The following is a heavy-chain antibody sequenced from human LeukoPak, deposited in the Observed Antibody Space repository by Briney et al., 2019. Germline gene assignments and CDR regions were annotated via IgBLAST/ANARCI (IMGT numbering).Heavy chain of an antibody. CDR2: MNPNSGNT. D-gene: IGHD2-15*01. J-gene: IGHJ4*02. V-gene: IGHV1-8*01. CDR3: ARRLGYCSDGSRYSLNY. CDR1: GYTFTSYD. Sequence: ASVKVPCKASGYTFTSYDINWVRQATGQGLEWMGWMNPNSGNTGYAQKFQGRVAMTRNSSISTAYMELSSLRSEDTAVYYCARRLGYCSDGSRYSLNYWGQGTLVTVSS.